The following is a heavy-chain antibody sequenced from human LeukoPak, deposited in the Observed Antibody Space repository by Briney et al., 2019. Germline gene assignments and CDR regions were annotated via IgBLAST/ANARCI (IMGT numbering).Heavy chain of an antibody. J-gene: IGHJ4*02. V-gene: IGHV3-48*03. Sequence: GGSLRLSCAASGFSFSSYEMNWVRQAPGKGLERVSYISASGTTIYYADSVKGRFTISRDNAEKSLYLQMNSLRPDDTAVYYCAREANTAFDYWGQGTLVTVSS. CDR2: ISASGTTI. CDR1: GFSFSSYE. CDR3: AREANTAFDY. D-gene: IGHD2/OR15-2a*01.